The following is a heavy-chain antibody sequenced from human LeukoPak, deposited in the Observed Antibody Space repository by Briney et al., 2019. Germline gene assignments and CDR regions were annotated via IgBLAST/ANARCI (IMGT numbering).Heavy chain of an antibody. CDR1: GFTFSSYA. J-gene: IGHJ4*02. D-gene: IGHD3-22*01. Sequence: PGRSLRLSCAASGFTFSSYAMHWVRQAPGKGLEWVANIKQDGSEKYYVDSVKGRLTISRDNAKNSLYLQMNSLRAEDTAVYYCARVGRVPNYYDSSGYYLYPSTFDYWGQGTLVTVSS. CDR2: IKQDGSEK. V-gene: IGHV3-7*01. CDR3: ARVGRVPNYYDSSGYYLYPSTFDY.